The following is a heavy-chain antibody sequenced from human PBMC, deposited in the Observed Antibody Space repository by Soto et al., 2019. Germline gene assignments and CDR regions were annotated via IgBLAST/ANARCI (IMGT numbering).Heavy chain of an antibody. J-gene: IGHJ4*02. D-gene: IGHD6-19*01. CDR1: GFTFSGYS. Sequence: GGSLRLSCAASASGFTFSGYSMRWVRQAPGKGLEWISYISSSSSTIYYADSVKGRFTISRDNAKKSLYLQMNSLRVEDTAVYYCARDRRVGGGWYQFDYWGLGTLVTVSS. CDR3: ARDRRVGGGWYQFDY. V-gene: IGHV3-48*01. CDR2: ISSSSSTI.